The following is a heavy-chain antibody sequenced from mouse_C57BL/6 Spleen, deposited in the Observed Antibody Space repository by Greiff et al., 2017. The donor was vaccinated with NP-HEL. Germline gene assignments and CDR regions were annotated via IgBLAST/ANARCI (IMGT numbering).Heavy chain of an antibody. CDR3: ARPAQATWFAY. CDR1: GYTFTSYW. D-gene: IGHD3-2*02. J-gene: IGHJ3*01. CDR2: IDPSDSYT. Sequence: QVQLQQPGAELVMPGASVKLSCKASGYTFTSYWMHWVKQRPGQGLEWIGEIDPSDSYTNYNKKFKGKSTLTVDKSSSTAYMQLSSLTSEDSAVYYCARPAQATWFAYWGQGTLVTVSA. V-gene: IGHV1-69*01.